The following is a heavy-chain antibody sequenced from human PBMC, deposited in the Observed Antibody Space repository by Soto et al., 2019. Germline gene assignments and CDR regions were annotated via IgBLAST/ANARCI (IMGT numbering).Heavy chain of an antibody. Sequence: VASVKVSCKASGYTFTSYAMHWVRQAPGQRLEWMGWINAGNGNTKYSQKFQGRVTITRDTSASTAYMELSSLRSEDTAVYYCARGYGGPIGWFDPWGQGTLVTVSS. CDR1: GYTFTSYA. V-gene: IGHV1-3*01. CDR3: ARGYGGPIGWFDP. D-gene: IGHD3-16*01. J-gene: IGHJ5*02. CDR2: INAGNGNT.